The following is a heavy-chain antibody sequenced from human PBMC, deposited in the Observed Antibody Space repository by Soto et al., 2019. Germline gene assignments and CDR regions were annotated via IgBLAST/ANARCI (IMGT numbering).Heavy chain of an antibody. Sequence: QVQLVESGGGVVQPGRSLRLSCAASGFTFSSYAMHWVRQAPGKGLEWVAVISYDGSNKYYADSVKGRFTISRNNSKNTLYLQMNSLRAEDTAVYYCARDTGFSFASLWAEFDYWGQGTLVTVSS. V-gene: IGHV3-30-3*01. CDR2: ISYDGSNK. D-gene: IGHD1-26*01. CDR3: ARDTGFSFASLWAEFDY. J-gene: IGHJ4*02. CDR1: GFTFSSYA.